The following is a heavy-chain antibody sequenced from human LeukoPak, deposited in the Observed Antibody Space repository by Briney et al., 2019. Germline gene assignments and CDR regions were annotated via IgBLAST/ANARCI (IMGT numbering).Heavy chain of an antibody. CDR1: GGSFSGYY. CDR3: ARWKQQLVRGYYFDY. J-gene: IGHJ4*02. V-gene: IGHV4-34*01. D-gene: IGHD6-13*01. CDR2: ITHSGST. Sequence: SETLSLTCAVYGGSFSGYYWSWIRQPPGKGLEWIGEITHSGSTNYNPSLKSRVTISVDTSKNQFSLKLSSVTAADTAVYYCARWKQQLVRGYYFDYWGQGTLVTVSS.